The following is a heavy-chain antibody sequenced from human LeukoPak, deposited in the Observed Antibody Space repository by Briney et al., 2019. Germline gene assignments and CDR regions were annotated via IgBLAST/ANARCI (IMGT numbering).Heavy chain of an antibody. J-gene: IGHJ4*02. CDR2: ISAYNGNT. CDR3: ARHLLGDYFFDF. V-gene: IGHV1-18*01. CDR1: GYIFNRYT. Sequence: ASVKVSRKASGYIFNRYTISWVRQAPGQGLEWMGWISAYNGNTKYAQKVQGRVTMTTDTSTSTAYMELRSLRSDDTAVYYCARHLLGDYFFDFWGQGTLVTVSS. D-gene: IGHD4-17*01.